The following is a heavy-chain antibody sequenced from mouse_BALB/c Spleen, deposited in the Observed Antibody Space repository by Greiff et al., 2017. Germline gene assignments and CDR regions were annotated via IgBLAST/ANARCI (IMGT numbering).Heavy chain of an antibody. CDR3: ARHGGGYYYAMDY. D-gene: IGHD2-2*01. Sequence: VHLVESGPDLLAPSQSLSITCTVSGFSLTSYGVHWVRQPPGKGLEWLVVIWSDGSTTYNSALKSRLSISKDNSKSQVFLKMNSLQTDDTSMYYCARHGGGYYYAMDYWGQGTSVTVSS. J-gene: IGHJ4*01. CDR1: GFSLTSYG. V-gene: IGHV2-6-2*01. CDR2: IWSDGST.